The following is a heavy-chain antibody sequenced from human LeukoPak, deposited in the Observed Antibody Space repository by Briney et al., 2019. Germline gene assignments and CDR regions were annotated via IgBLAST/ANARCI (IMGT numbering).Heavy chain of an antibody. Sequence: ASVKVSCKASGYTFTGYYMHWVRQAPGQGLEWMGWINPKTGATNYVQNFQDRVTMTRDTSITTAYMELSSLRGDDTAVYFCAREVFEIVLVSVGMRQPQLDYWGQGTRVTVAS. CDR1: GYTFTGYY. CDR3: AREVFEIVLVSVGMRQPQLDY. J-gene: IGHJ4*02. V-gene: IGHV1-2*02. D-gene: IGHD2-2*01. CDR2: INPKTGAT.